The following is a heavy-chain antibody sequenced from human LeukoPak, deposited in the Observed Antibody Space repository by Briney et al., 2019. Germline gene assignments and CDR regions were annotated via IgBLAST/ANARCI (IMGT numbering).Heavy chain of an antibody. Sequence: GVSLRLSCAASGLTVSSNYMSWVRQAPGKGLEWVSLIYAGGSTYYADSVRGRFTISRDNSKNTLYLQMNSLTPEDTAVYYCARGFGKAAADVFGGYTMDVWGQGTTVIASS. J-gene: IGHJ6*02. D-gene: IGHD6-13*01. V-gene: IGHV3-66*02. CDR3: ARGFGKAAADVFGGYTMDV. CDR1: GLTVSSNY. CDR2: IYAGGST.